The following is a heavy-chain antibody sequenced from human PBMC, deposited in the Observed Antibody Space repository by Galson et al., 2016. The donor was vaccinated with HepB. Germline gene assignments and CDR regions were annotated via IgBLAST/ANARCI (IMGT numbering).Heavy chain of an antibody. CDR2: IKSKVDGGTT. D-gene: IGHD1-26*01. J-gene: IGHJ3*02. CDR1: GFTFSNGW. Sequence: SLRLSCAASGFTFSNGWMNWVRQAPGKGLEWIGRIKSKVDGGTTDFAAPVKGRFFISRDDSKDTLYLRMNRLKTEDTAVYYCATETPFPPREWDDGFDIGGQGTMVTVSP. V-gene: IGHV3-15*01. CDR3: ATETPFPPREWDDGFDI.